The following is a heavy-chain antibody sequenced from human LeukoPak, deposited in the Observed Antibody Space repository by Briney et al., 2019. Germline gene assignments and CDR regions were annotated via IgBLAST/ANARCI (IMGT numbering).Heavy chain of an antibody. J-gene: IGHJ6*03. CDR3: ARGQESSGWSYYYYYYYMDV. V-gene: IGHV1-8*01. CDR2: MNPNSGNT. Sequence: ASVKVSCKASGYTFTSYDINWVRQATGQGLEWMGWMNPNSGNTGYAQNFQGRVTMTRNTSISTAYMELSSLRSEDTAVYYCARGQESSGWSYYYYYYYMDVWGKGTTVTISS. CDR1: GYTFTSYD. D-gene: IGHD6-19*01.